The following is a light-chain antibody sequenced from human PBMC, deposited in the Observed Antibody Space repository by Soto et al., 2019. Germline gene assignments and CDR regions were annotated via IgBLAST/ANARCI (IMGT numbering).Light chain of an antibody. CDR2: GDT. CDR1: SSNIGEGYD. Sequence: QSVLTQPPSVSGAPGQRVTISCTGSSSNIGEGYDAHWYQQLPGKVPKLLIYGDTNRPSGVPDRFSGSKSGTSASLAITGLQPEDEADYYCQSYDNSLSGPGFGPGTKLTVL. CDR3: QSYDNSLSGPG. J-gene: IGLJ1*01. V-gene: IGLV1-40*01.